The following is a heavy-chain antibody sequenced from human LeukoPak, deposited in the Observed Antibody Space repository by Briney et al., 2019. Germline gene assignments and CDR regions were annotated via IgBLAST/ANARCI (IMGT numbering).Heavy chain of an antibody. CDR1: GGSISSGDYY. CDR2: IYYSGST. J-gene: IGHJ3*02. V-gene: IGHV4-61*08. CDR3: ARDRRYCSGGSCSDAFDI. D-gene: IGHD2-15*01. Sequence: SETLSLTCTVSGGSISSGDYYWSWIRQPPGKGLEWIGYIYYSGSTNYNPSLKSRVTISVDTSKNQFSLKLSSVTAADTAVYYCARDRRYCSGGSCSDAFDIWGQGTMVTVSS.